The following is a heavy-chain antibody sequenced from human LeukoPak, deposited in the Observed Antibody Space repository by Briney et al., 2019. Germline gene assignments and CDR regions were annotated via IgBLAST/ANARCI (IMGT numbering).Heavy chain of an antibody. CDR2: IYPGDSDT. J-gene: IGHJ4*02. V-gene: IGHV5-51*01. CDR3: VRFGLTSSLDY. CDR1: GYRLTNNW. D-gene: IGHD1-1*01. Sequence: GESLKISCNISGYRLTNNWLGWMRQVPGKGLEWMGLIYPGDSDTRYSPSFQGQVTFSVDMSISTAYMQWSGLKTSDTAIYYCVRFGLTSSLDYWGQGTLVTVSS.